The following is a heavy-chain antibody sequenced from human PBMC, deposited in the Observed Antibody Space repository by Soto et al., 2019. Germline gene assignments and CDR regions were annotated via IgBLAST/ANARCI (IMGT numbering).Heavy chain of an antibody. D-gene: IGHD3-22*01. Sequence: PGGSLRLSCAASGFTFSSYAMGWVRQAPGKGLEWVSAISGSGGSTYYADSVKGRFTISRDNSKNTLYLQMNSLRAEDTAVYYCARVRRDYYDSSGYYDAFDIWGQGTMVTVSS. CDR1: GFTFSSYA. CDR3: ARVRRDYYDSSGYYDAFDI. CDR2: ISGSGGST. J-gene: IGHJ3*02. V-gene: IGHV3-23*01.